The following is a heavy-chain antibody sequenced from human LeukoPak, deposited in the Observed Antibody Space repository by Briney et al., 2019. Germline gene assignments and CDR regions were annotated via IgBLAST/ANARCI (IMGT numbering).Heavy chain of an antibody. Sequence: SETLSLTCSVSADSTTNYYCTWIRQSPGKGLEWLAYVYKNGHFDYNPSLRSRLSVSLDRSKTQVSLKLSSVTAADTAVYYCARSKRITMIVVVIGGSFWFDPWGQGTLVTVSS. V-gene: IGHV4-59*08. D-gene: IGHD3-22*01. J-gene: IGHJ5*02. CDR1: ADSTTNYY. CDR2: VYKNGHF. CDR3: ARSKRITMIVVVIGGSFWFDP.